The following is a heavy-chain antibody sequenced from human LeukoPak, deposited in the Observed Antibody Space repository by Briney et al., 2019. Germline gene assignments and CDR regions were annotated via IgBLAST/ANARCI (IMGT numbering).Heavy chain of an antibody. Sequence: GGSLRLSCAASGFTFNKYGMHWVRQAPGKGLEWVAVISYDGSNKYYADSVKGRFTISRDNAKNSLYLQMNSLRAEDTAVYYCARVDAGLWFGELLYGVAFDIWGQGTMVTVSS. V-gene: IGHV3-30*03. CDR1: GFTFNKYG. CDR3: ARVDAGLWFGELLYGVAFDI. CDR2: ISYDGSNK. D-gene: IGHD3-10*01. J-gene: IGHJ3*02.